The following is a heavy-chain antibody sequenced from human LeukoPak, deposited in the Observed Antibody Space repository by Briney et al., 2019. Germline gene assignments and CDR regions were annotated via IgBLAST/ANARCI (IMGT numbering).Heavy chain of an antibody. D-gene: IGHD4-11*01. CDR3: AKDPINSDYSPNWFDP. Sequence: GGSLRLSCAASGFTFSSYWMSWVRQAPGKGLEWVANIKQDGSEKYYVDSVKGRFTISRDNAKNSLYLQMDRLRAEDTGVYFCAKDPINSDYSPNWFDPWGQGTLVTVSS. CDR1: GFTFSSYW. V-gene: IGHV3-7*03. J-gene: IGHJ5*02. CDR2: IKQDGSEK.